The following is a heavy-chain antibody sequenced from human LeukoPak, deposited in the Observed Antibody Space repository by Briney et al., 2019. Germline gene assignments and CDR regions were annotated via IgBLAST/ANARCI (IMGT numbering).Heavy chain of an antibody. V-gene: IGHV1-18*01. J-gene: IGHJ5*02. CDR1: GYPFANFA. D-gene: IGHD6-13*01. Sequence: ASVKVSCKTSGYPFANFAISWVRQARGQGLEWVGWISGDKGPTYYAPKLQDRVTLTTDSSTSTAYMELRSLRSDDTAVYYCARVPRPGIAAAGNPAGFDPWGQGTLVTVSS. CDR3: ARVPRPGIAAAGNPAGFDP. CDR2: ISGDKGPT.